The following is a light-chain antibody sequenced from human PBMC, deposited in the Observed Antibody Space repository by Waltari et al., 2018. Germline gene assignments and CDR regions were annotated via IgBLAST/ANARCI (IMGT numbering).Light chain of an antibody. CDR1: QSVDIY. Sequence: ETVLTQSPATLSLSPGERATLSCRASQSVDIYLAWYQQKPGQAPRLLIYDASPRATGIPARFSGSGSGTDFTLTISSLEPEDFAVYYCQQRRNWPPLTFGGGTKVEIK. CDR3: QQRRNWPPLT. J-gene: IGKJ4*01. CDR2: DAS. V-gene: IGKV3-11*01.